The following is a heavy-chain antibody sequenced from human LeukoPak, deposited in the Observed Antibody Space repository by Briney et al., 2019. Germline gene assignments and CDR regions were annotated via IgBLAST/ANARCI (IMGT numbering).Heavy chain of an antibody. V-gene: IGHV3-30*02. Sequence: PGGSLRLSRAASGFTFSRYGMHWVRQAPGKGLECVAFIRYDGSNKYYADSVKGRFTISRDNSKNTLYLQMNSLRAEDTAVYYCAKEDSSSWSPNTDAFDIWGQGTMVTVSS. CDR3: AKEDSSSWSPNTDAFDI. J-gene: IGHJ3*02. CDR1: GFTFSRYG. D-gene: IGHD6-13*01. CDR2: IRYDGSNK.